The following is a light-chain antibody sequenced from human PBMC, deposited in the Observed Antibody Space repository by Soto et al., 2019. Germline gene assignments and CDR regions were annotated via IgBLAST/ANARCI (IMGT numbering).Light chain of an antibody. CDR1: RSNIGNNA. CDR3: ATWDDSLNARGV. J-gene: IGLJ3*02. CDR2: NNN. V-gene: IGLV1-44*01. Sequence: QSVLTQPPAASGTPGPRVTSSCSGSRSNIGNNAVTWYQQFPGTAPKLLIYNNNQRPSGVLDRFSGSKSGTSASLAISGLQSEDEADYYCATWDDSLNARGVFGGGTKLTVL.